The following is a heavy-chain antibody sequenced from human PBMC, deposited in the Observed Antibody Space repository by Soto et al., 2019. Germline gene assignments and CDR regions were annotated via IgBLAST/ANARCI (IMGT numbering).Heavy chain of an antibody. CDR1: GGSISSSSYY. Sequence: QLQLQESGPGLVKPSETLSLTCTVSGGSISSSSYYWGWIRQPPGKGLEWIGSIYYSGSNYYKPSHKRRVTIAVYTSKSQFSLKLSSLPAADTAVYYCAGQPYCSSPSCYPFPSWFDPWGQGTLVTVSS. CDR2: IYYSGSN. V-gene: IGHV4-39*01. CDR3: AGQPYCSSPSCYPFPSWFDP. D-gene: IGHD2-2*01. J-gene: IGHJ5*02.